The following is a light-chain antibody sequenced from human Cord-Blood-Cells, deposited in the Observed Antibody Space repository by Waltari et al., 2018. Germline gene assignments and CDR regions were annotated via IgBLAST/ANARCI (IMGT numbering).Light chain of an antibody. Sequence: EIVLTQSPATLSLSPGDRATLSCRASQSVSSYLAWYQQKPRQAPRLLIYDASNGATGSPARFSGSGSGTDFTLTISSLEPEDFAVYYCQQRSNWPKTFGQGTKVEIK. CDR1: QSVSSY. V-gene: IGKV3-11*01. CDR3: QQRSNWPKT. CDR2: DAS. J-gene: IGKJ1*01.